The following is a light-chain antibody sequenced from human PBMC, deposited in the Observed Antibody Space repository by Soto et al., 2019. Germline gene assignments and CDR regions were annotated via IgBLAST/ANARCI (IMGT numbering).Light chain of an antibody. CDR1: ASNIGANYD. J-gene: IGLJ1*01. CDR2: GTS. CDR3: QSYDSSLSGDV. V-gene: IGLV1-40*01. Sequence: QSVLAQPPSVSGAPGQRVTISCTGGASNIGANYDVHWYQQLPGTAPKLLIYGTSNRPSGVPDRFSGSKSGTSASLAITGLQAEDEADYYCQSYDSSLSGDVFGTGTKVTVL.